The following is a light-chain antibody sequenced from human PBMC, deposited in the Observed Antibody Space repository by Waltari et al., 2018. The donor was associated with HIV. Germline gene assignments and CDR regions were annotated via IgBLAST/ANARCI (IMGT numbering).Light chain of an antibody. V-gene: IGLV3-25*03. J-gene: IGLJ1*01. CDR2: KDT. Sequence: SYDLTQPPSVSVSPGQTANISCSGDGLPKQYVYWYQQKPGQAPILVIYKDTERPSGISDRFSGSSSGTTVTLTISGVRAEDEADYYCQSADSSGTYVFGSGTAV. CDR3: QSADSSGTYV. CDR1: GLPKQY.